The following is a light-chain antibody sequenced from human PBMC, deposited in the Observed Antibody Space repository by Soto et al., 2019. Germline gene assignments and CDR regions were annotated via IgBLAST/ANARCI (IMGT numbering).Light chain of an antibody. Sequence: EIVLTQSPATLSLSPGERVTLSCGASQSITSTPIAWYQHKPGLAPRLLIYGASTRATGIPARFSGSGSGTEFTLTIGSLQSEDFAVYYCQQYNNWPPVTFGQGTK. J-gene: IGKJ1*01. CDR2: GAS. V-gene: IGKV3-15*01. CDR1: QSITST. CDR3: QQYNNWPPVT.